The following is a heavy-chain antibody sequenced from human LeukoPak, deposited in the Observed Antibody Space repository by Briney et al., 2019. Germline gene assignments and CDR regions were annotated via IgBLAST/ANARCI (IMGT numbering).Heavy chain of an antibody. CDR1: GFTFSSYA. CDR2: ISYDGSNK. J-gene: IGHJ4*02. V-gene: IGHV3-30-3*01. D-gene: IGHD5-24*01. Sequence: GGSLRLSCAASGFTFSSYAMHWVRQAPGKGLEWVAVISYDGSNKYYADSVKGRFTISRDNSKNTLYLQMNSLRADDTAVYYCARGDGYSLYDYRGQGTLVTVSS. CDR3: ARGDGYSLYDY.